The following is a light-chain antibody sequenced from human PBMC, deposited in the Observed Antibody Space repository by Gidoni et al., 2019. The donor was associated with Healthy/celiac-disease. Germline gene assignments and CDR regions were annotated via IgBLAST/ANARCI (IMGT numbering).Light chain of an antibody. CDR2: DAS. CDR3: QQRSNWQGFT. CDR1: QSVSSY. J-gene: IGKJ3*01. Sequence: EIVLTQSPATLSLSPGERATLSCRASQSVSSYLAWYQQKPGQAPRLLIYDASNRATGIPARFSGSGAGTDFTLTISSREPEDFAVYYCQQRSNWQGFTFGHGTKVDIK. V-gene: IGKV3-11*01.